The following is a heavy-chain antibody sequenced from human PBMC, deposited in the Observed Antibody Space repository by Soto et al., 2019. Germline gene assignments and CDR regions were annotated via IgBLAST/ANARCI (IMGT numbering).Heavy chain of an antibody. Sequence: EVQLVESGGGLVQPGRSLRLSCAASGFTFDDYAMHWVRRVPGKGLEWVSSISWNSNIIGYADSVKGRFTISRDNAKNSLYLQMNSLRPEDTALYSCAKGGPDGFCSGGRCYFDYWCQGTLVTVSS. CDR1: GFTFDDYA. CDR2: ISWNSNII. CDR3: AKGGPDGFCSGGRCYFDY. D-gene: IGHD2-15*01. J-gene: IGHJ4*02. V-gene: IGHV3-9*01.